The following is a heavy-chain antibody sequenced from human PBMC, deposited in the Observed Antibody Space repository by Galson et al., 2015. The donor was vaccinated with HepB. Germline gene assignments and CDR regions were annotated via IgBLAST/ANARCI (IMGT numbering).Heavy chain of an antibody. Sequence: SVKVSCKASGYTFTSYGISWVRQAPGQGLEWMGWISAYNGNTNYAQKLQGRVTMTTDTSTSTAYMELRSLRSDDTAVYYCARDNEEAAAAVDAFDIWGQGTMVTVSS. CDR3: ARDNEEAAAAVDAFDI. CDR1: GYTFTSYG. CDR2: ISAYNGNT. V-gene: IGHV1-18*01. J-gene: IGHJ3*02. D-gene: IGHD6-13*01.